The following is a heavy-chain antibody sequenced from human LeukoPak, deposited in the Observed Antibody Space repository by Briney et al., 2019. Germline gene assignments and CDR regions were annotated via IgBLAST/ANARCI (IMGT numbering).Heavy chain of an antibody. Sequence: PSETLSLTCTVSGGSISSYYWSWIRQPPGKGLEWIGYIYYSGSTNYNRSLKSRVTISVDTSKNQFSLKLSSVTAADTAVYYCARSEYYYGDYYYYYYMDVWGKGTTVTISS. CDR1: GGSISSYY. D-gene: IGHD3-10*01. CDR3: ARSEYYYGDYYYYYYMDV. CDR2: IYYSGST. J-gene: IGHJ6*03. V-gene: IGHV4-59*01.